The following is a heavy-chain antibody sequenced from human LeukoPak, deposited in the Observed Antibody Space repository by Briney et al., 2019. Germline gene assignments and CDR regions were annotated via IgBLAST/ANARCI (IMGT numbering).Heavy chain of an antibody. J-gene: IGHJ4*02. D-gene: IGHD3-10*01. V-gene: IGHV1-18*01. CDR2: ISAYNGNT. CDR3: ARDDMVRRERGPRDY. CDR1: GYTFTSYG. Sequence: ASVKVSCKASGYTFTSYGISWVRQAPGQGLEWMGWISAYNGNTNYAQKLQGRVTMTTDTSTSTAYMELRSLRSDDTAVYYCARDDMVRRERGPRDYWGQGTLVTVSS.